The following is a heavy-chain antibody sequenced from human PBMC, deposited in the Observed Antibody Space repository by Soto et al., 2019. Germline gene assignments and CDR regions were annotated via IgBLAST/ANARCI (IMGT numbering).Heavy chain of an antibody. Sequence: QVQLVQSGAEVKKPGSSVKASCKASGGTFSSYAISWVRQAPGQGLEWMGGIIPIFGTANYAQKFQGRVTITADESTSTAYMELSSLRSEDTAVYYCARMYSSGWYGRSHDAFDIWGQGTMVTVSS. J-gene: IGHJ3*02. V-gene: IGHV1-69*01. CDR2: IIPIFGTA. D-gene: IGHD6-19*01. CDR1: GGTFSSYA. CDR3: ARMYSSGWYGRSHDAFDI.